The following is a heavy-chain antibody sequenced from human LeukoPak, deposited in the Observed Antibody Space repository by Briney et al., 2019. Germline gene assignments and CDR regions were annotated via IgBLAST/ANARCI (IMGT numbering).Heavy chain of an antibody. D-gene: IGHD3-10*01. Sequence: GGSLRLSCAASGFTFSSYAMSWVRQAPGKGLEWVSAISGSGGSTYYADSVKGRFTISRDNSKNTLYLQMNSLRAEDTAVYYCAKGSNSGITMVRGVIKSYFDYWGQGTLVTVS. CDR3: AKGSNSGITMVRGVIKSYFDY. CDR1: GFTFSSYA. J-gene: IGHJ4*02. V-gene: IGHV3-23*01. CDR2: ISGSGGST.